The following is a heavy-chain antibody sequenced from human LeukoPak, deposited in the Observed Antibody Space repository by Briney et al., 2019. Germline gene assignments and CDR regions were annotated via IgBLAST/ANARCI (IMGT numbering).Heavy chain of an antibody. CDR1: GGSISSGGYY. CDR3: ARPYYYDSRIDP. CDR2: TYYSGST. J-gene: IGHJ5*02. Sequence: SETLSLTCTVSGGSISSGGYYWSWIRQPPGKGLEWIGYTYYSGSTYYNPSLKNRVSISVDTSKNQFSLNLRSVTAADTAVYYCARPYYYDSRIDPWGQGTLVTVSS. V-gene: IGHV4-30-4*08. D-gene: IGHD3-22*01.